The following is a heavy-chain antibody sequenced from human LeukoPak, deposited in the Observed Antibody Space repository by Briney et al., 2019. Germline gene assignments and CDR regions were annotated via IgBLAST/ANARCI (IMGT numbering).Heavy chain of an antibody. V-gene: IGHV4-59*12. CDR1: GGSISSYY. J-gene: IGHJ6*02. CDR2: IYYSGST. CDR3: ARERRCSSTSCYEGYYYYYGMDV. D-gene: IGHD2-2*01. Sequence: SETLSLTCTVSGGSISSYYWSWIRQPPGKGLEWIGYIYYSGSTYYNPSLKSRVTISVDTSKNQFSLKLSSVTAADMAVYYCARERRCSSTSCYEGYYYYYGMDVWGQGTTVTVSS.